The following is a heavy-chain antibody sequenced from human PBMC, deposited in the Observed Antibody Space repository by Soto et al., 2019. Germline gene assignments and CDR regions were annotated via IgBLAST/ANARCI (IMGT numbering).Heavy chain of an antibody. CDR1: GGSVSSGSYY. Sequence: SETLSLTCTVSGGSVSSGSYYWSWIRQPPGKGLEWIGYIYYSGSTNYNPSLKSRVTISVDTSKNQFSLKLGSVTAADTAVYYCARDVNDYGDYIWSHYYYGMDVWGQGTTVTVSS. CDR3: ARDVNDYGDYIWSHYYYGMDV. J-gene: IGHJ6*02. V-gene: IGHV4-61*01. CDR2: IYYSGST. D-gene: IGHD4-17*01.